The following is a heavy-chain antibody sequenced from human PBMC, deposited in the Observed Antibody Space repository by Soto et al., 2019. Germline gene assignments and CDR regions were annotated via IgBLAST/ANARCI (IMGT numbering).Heavy chain of an antibody. Sequence: QITLKESGPTLVKPTQTLTLTCTFSGFSLSTSGVGVGWIRQPPGKALEWLALIYWDDDKRYSPSLKSRLTITNDTSKNQVVLTMTNMDPVDTATYYCAHRPSYCSGYSCYSGFDYWGQGTLVTVSS. CDR2: IYWDDDK. J-gene: IGHJ4*02. CDR3: AHRPSYCSGYSCYSGFDY. V-gene: IGHV2-5*02. CDR1: GFSLSTSGVG. D-gene: IGHD2-15*01.